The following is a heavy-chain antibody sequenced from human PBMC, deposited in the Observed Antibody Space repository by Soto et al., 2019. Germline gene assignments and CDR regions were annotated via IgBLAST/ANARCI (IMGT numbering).Heavy chain of an antibody. Sequence: GGSLRLSCAASGFTFSSYAMHWVRHAPGKGLEWVAVISYDVSNKYYADSVKGRFTISRDNSKNTLYLQMNSLRAEDTAADYCARPLTMVRRVYYYGMDVWGQGTTVTLSS. J-gene: IGHJ6*02. CDR1: GFTFSSYA. CDR2: ISYDVSNK. CDR3: ARPLTMVRRVYYYGMDV. D-gene: IGHD3-10*01. V-gene: IGHV3-30-3*01.